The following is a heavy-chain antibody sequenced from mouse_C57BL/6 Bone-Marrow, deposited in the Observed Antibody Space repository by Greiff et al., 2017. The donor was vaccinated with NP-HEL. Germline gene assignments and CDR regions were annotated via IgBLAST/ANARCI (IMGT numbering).Heavy chain of an antibody. CDR2: IRSKSNNYAT. D-gene: IGHD1-1*01. Sequence: EVKLVESGGGLVQPKGSLKLSCAASGFSFNTYAMNWVRQAPGKGLEWVARIRSKSNNYATYYADSVKDRFTISRDDSESMLYLQMNNLKTEDTAMYYCVRPPYYYGSSYDYWGQGTTLTVSS. CDR3: VRPPYYYGSSYDY. V-gene: IGHV10-1*01. J-gene: IGHJ2*01. CDR1: GFSFNTYA.